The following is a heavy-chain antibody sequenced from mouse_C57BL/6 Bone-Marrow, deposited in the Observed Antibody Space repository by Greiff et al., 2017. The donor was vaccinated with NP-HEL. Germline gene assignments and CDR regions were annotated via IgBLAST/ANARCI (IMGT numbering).Heavy chain of an antibody. CDR1: GYTFTSYW. Sequence: QVQLQQPGADLVKPGASVKLSCKASGYTFTSYWMHWVKQRPGRGLEWIGRIDPNSGGTKSNEKFKTKATLTVDKPSSSAYMQLSSLTSEDSAVYYCARYYYGSGGWYFDVWGTGTAVTVSS. CDR2: IDPNSGGT. J-gene: IGHJ1*03. CDR3: ARYYYGSGGWYFDV. D-gene: IGHD1-1*01. V-gene: IGHV1-72*01.